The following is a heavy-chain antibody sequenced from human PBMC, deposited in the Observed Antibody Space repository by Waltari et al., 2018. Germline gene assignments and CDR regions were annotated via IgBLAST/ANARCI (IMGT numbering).Heavy chain of an antibody. CDR3: AREAATIQTYFDY. Sequence: EVQLVESGGGLVQPGGSLRLSCAASGFSFSAHYIDWVRQAPGKGLEWVGRTRNKVNSYTTEYAASVKGRFTISRDDSKNSLHLQMNSLKTEDTAVYYCAREAATIQTYFDYWGQGTLVTVSS. J-gene: IGHJ4*02. D-gene: IGHD5-12*01. CDR2: TRNKVNSYTT. V-gene: IGHV3-72*01. CDR1: GFSFSAHY.